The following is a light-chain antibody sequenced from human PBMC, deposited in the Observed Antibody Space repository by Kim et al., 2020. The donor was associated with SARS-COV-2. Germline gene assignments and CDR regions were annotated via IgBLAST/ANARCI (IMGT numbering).Light chain of an antibody. J-gene: IGKJ4*01. CDR1: QSISSW. Sequence: DIQMTQSPSTLSASVGDRVTVTCRASQSISSWLAWYQQKPGKAPNLLIYDASNLQSGVPSRFSGSGSGTEFTLTISGLQPDDFATYYCQQYNSLVTFGGGTKVDIK. CDR2: DAS. V-gene: IGKV1-5*01. CDR3: QQYNSLVT.